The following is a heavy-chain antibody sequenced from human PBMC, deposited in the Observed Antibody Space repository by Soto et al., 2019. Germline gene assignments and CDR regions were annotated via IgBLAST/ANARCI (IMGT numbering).Heavy chain of an antibody. CDR1: GFTFSSYA. CDR3: AKIVSPNYDFWSGYHGALYYYYGMDV. Sequence: PGGSLRLSCADSGFTFSSYAMSWVRQAPGKGLEWVSAISGSGGSTYYADSVKGRFTISRDNSKNTLYLQMNSLRAEDTAVYYCAKIVSPNYDFWSGYHGALYYYYGMDVWGQGTTVAVSS. CDR2: ISGSGGST. V-gene: IGHV3-23*01. D-gene: IGHD3-3*01. J-gene: IGHJ6*02.